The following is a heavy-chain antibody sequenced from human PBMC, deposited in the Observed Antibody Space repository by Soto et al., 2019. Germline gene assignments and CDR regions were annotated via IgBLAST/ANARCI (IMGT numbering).Heavy chain of an antibody. Sequence: PGGSLRLSCAASGFTFSSYAMSWVRQAPGKGLEWVSSISGTGGSTYYADSVKGRYSISRDNSKNTLYLQMNSLRADDTAVYYCAKGGQWLQLIWDSFDIWGQGTMVTVSS. CDR2: ISGTGGST. J-gene: IGHJ3*02. CDR3: AKGGQWLQLIWDSFDI. D-gene: IGHD5-12*01. V-gene: IGHV3-23*01. CDR1: GFTFSSYA.